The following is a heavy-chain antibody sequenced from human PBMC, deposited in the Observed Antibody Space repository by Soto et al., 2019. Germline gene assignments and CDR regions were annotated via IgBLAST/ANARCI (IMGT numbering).Heavy chain of an antibody. V-gene: IGHV1-8*01. Sequence: QVQLVQSGAEVKKPGASVKVSCKASGYTFTSYDINWVRQATGQGLEWMGWMNPNSGNTGYAQKFQGSVTMTRNTXTXXAYIGLCSLRSEDTAVYYCAGGPDYDFWGCYRFDYWGQGTLVTVSS. D-gene: IGHD3-3*01. CDR1: GYTFTSYD. CDR3: AGGPDYDFWGCYRFDY. CDR2: MNPNSGNT. J-gene: IGHJ4*02.